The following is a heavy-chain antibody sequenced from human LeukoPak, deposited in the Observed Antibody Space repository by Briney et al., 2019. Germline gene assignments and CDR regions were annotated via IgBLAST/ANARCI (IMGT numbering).Heavy chain of an antibody. J-gene: IGHJ4*02. CDR1: GGSISSSSYY. V-gene: IGHV4-39*02. CDR2: IYYSGST. Sequence: SETLSLTCTVSGGSISSSSYYWGWIRQPPGKGLEWIGSIYYSGSTYYNPSLKSRVTISVDTSKNQFSLKLSSVTPEDTAVYYCAREIRALDYWGQGTLVTVSS. D-gene: IGHD3-16*01. CDR3: AREIRALDY.